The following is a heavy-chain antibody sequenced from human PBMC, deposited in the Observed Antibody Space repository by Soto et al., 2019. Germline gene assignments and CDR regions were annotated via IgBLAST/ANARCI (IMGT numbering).Heavy chain of an antibody. CDR2: VYYSGST. J-gene: IGHJ4*02. CDR1: GDSLRGFY. CDR3: ARGSGPFDY. Sequence: SETLSLTCTVSGDSLRGFYWSWIRQPPGKGLEWVGYVYYSGSTSYHPSLKSRVTISLDTSKNQFSLKLISVTAADTAVYFCARGSGPFDYWGQGTLVTVSS. V-gene: IGHV4-59*01.